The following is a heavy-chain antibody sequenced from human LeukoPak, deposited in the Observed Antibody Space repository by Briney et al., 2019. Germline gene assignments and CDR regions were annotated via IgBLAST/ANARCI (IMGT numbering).Heavy chain of an antibody. Sequence: GGSLRLSCAASGFTFSSYAMSWVRQAPGKGLEWVSAIRGSGGSTYYADSVKGRFTISRDNSKNTLYLQMNSLRAEDTAVYYCAKAVAAGTAGQLWSRYWGQGTLVTVSS. CDR3: AKAVAAGTAGQLWSRY. CDR1: GFTFSSYA. J-gene: IGHJ4*02. CDR2: IRGSGGST. V-gene: IGHV3-23*01. D-gene: IGHD6-13*01.